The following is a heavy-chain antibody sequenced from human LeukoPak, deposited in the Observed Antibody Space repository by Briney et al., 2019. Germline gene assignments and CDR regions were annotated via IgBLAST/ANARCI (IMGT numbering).Heavy chain of an antibody. CDR2: IIPIFGTA. CDR3: ARDSYYDSSGYQLAEYYFGY. CDR1: GGTFSSYA. D-gene: IGHD3-22*01. V-gene: IGHV1-69*13. Sequence: SVKVSCKASGGTFSSYAISWVRQAPGQGLEWMGGIIPIFGTANYAQKFQGRVTITADESTSTAYMELSSLRSEDTAVYYCARDSYYDSSGYQLAEYYFGYWGQGTLVTVSS. J-gene: IGHJ4*02.